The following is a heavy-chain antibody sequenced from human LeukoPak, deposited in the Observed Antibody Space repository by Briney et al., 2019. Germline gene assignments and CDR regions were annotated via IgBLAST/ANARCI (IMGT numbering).Heavy chain of an antibody. V-gene: IGHV4-34*01. CDR1: RGSFSDYY. Sequence: SETLSLTRAVYRGSFSDYYWSWIRQPPGKGLEWVGEINHSGSTNYKPSLKSRVTISVDTSKNQFSLKLSSVTAADTAVYYCARGDYYGSGNVVQYYYYGMDVWGQGTTVTVSS. CDR3: ARGDYYGSGNVVQYYYYGMDV. J-gene: IGHJ6*02. CDR2: INHSGST. D-gene: IGHD3-10*01.